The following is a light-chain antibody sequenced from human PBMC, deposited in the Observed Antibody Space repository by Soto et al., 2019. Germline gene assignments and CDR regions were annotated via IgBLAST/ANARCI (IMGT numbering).Light chain of an antibody. CDR1: QSVSSSY. CDR3: QQYGSSPPGVT. V-gene: IGKV3-20*01. J-gene: IGKJ3*01. Sequence: ELVLTQSPGTLSLSPGERATLSCRASQSVSSSYLAWYQQKPGQAPRLLIYGASSRATGIPDRFSGSGSGTDFALTISRLGPEDFAVYYCQQYGSSPPGVTFGPGTKVDIK. CDR2: GAS.